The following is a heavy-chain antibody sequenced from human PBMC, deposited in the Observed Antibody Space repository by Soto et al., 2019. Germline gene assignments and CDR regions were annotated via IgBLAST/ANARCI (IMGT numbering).Heavy chain of an antibody. V-gene: IGHV6-1*01. CDR3: ARDLVEGIVVVPGAREDCMDV. Sequence: SQTLSLTCAISGDSVSSNSAAWNWIRQSPSRGLEWLGRTYYRSKWYNDYAVSVKSRITINPDTSKNQFSLQLNSVTPEDTAVYYCARDLVEGIVVVPGAREDCMDVWGQGTTVTVSS. J-gene: IGHJ6*02. CDR2: TYYRSKWYN. D-gene: IGHD2-2*01. CDR1: GDSVSSNSAA.